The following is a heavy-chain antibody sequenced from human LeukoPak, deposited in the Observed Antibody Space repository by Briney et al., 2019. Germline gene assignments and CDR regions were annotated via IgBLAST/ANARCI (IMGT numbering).Heavy chain of an antibody. Sequence: SETLSLTCTVSGGSISSYYWTWIRQPPGKGLEWIGSIYYSGRTYYNPSLKSRVTISVDTSKNQFSLKLSSVTAADTAVYYCARVTISRSQEGNWFDPWGQGTLVTVSS. CDR3: ARVTISRSQEGNWFDP. J-gene: IGHJ5*02. CDR2: IYYSGRT. D-gene: IGHD3-3*01. CDR1: GGSISSYY. V-gene: IGHV4-39*07.